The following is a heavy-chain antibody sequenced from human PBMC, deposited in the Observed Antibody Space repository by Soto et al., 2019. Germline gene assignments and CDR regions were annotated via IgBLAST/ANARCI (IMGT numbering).Heavy chain of an antibody. V-gene: IGHV5-10-1*01. J-gene: IGHJ1*01. Sequence: GESLKISCKGSGYSFTSYWISWVRQMPGKGLEWMGRIDPSDSYTNYSPSFQGHVTTSADKSISTAYLQWSSLKASDTAMYYCARIRYCSGGSCLYFQHWGQGTLVTVSS. D-gene: IGHD2-15*01. CDR2: IDPSDSYT. CDR1: GYSFTSYW. CDR3: ARIRYCSGGSCLYFQH.